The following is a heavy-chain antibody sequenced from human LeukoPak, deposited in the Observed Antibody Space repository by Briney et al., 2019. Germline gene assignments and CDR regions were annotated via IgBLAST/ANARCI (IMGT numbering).Heavy chain of an antibody. V-gene: IGHV4-34*01. J-gene: IGHJ5*02. CDR3: ARGHSPPYYDFWSGYYCWFDP. Sequence: SETLSLTCAVYGGSFSGYYWSWIRQPPEKGLEWIGEINHSGSTNYNPSLKSRVTISVDTSKNQFSLKLSSVTAADTAVYYCARGHSPPYYDFWSGYYCWFDPWGQGTLVTVSS. D-gene: IGHD3-3*01. CDR1: GGSFSGYY. CDR2: INHSGST.